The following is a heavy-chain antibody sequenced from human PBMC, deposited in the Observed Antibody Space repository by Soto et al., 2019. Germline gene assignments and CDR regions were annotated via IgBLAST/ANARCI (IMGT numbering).Heavy chain of an antibody. D-gene: IGHD3-22*01. CDR1: GFTFSSYG. J-gene: IGHJ4*02. CDR3: ATYYDSSGNNSPNAY. CDR2: ISYDGSNK. Sequence: QVQLVESGGGVVQPGRSLRLSCAASGFTFSSYGMHWVRQAPGKGLEWVAVISYDGSNKYYADSVKGRFTISRDNSKNTLYLQMNSLRAEDTAVYYCATYYDSSGNNSPNAYWGQGSLVTVSS. V-gene: IGHV3-30*03.